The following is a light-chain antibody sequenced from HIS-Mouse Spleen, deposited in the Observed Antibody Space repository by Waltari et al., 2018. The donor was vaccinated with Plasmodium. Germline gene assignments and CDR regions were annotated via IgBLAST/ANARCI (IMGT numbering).Light chain of an antibody. Sequence: SYELPPPPSVSVSPGQTARITCPGDALPKKFPYWYQQKSGQAPVLVIYEDSKRPSGIPERFSGSSSGTMATLTISGAQVEDEADYYCYSTDSSGNHRVFGGGTKLTVL. V-gene: IGLV3-10*01. CDR3: YSTDSSGNHRV. J-gene: IGLJ3*02. CDR1: ALPKKF. CDR2: EDS.